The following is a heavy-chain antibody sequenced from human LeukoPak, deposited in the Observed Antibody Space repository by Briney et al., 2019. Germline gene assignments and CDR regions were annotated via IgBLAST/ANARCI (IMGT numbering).Heavy chain of an antibody. J-gene: IGHJ4*02. CDR2: NYYTGST. Sequence: SETLSLTCTVSGGSISGSSYYWDWIRQPPGKGLEWIGSNYYTGSTYYNPSLKSRVTISVDTSKNQFSLKLSSVTAADTAVYYCARDSYYYGSGSYYPGFYFDYWGQGTLVTVSS. V-gene: IGHV4-39*07. D-gene: IGHD3-10*01. CDR1: GGSISGSSYY. CDR3: ARDSYYYGSGSYYPGFYFDY.